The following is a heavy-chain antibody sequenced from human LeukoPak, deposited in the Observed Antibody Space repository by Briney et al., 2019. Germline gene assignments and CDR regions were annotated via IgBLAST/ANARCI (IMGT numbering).Heavy chain of an antibody. CDR3: ARYYCPGGTCSHFDY. CDR2: IFYNGNT. CDR1: GGSISGHY. J-gene: IGHJ4*02. Sequence: PSETLSLTCTVSGGSISGHYWSWIRQPPGKGLEWIWYIFYNGNTDCNPSPKSRLSISVDASKNQFSLRLSSVTAADTAVYYCARYYCPGGTCSHFDYWGQGTLVTVSS. V-gene: IGHV4-59*08. D-gene: IGHD2-8*02.